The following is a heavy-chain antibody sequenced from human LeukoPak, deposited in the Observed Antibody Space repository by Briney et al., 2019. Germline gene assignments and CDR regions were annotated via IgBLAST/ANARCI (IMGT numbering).Heavy chain of an antibody. CDR3: ARGRYYDSSGVYYYYYMDV. D-gene: IGHD3-22*01. Sequence: ASVKVSCKASGYTFTSYDINWVRQATGQGLEWMGWMNPNSGNTGYAQKFQGRVTITRNTSISTAYMELSSLRSEDTAVYYCARGRYYDSSGVYYYYYMDVRGKGTTVTVSS. J-gene: IGHJ6*03. CDR1: GYTFTSYD. V-gene: IGHV1-8*03. CDR2: MNPNSGNT.